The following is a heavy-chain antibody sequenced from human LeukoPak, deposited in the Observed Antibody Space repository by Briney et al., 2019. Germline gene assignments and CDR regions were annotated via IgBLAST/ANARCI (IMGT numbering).Heavy chain of an antibody. Sequence: GGSPRLSCAASGFTFSTYAMHWARQAPGKGLEYVSGISSNGGLTYYADSVKGRFTISRDKSKNTVFLQMGSLRAEDMALYYCARDHSGAVADYWGQGTLVTVSP. J-gene: IGHJ4*02. V-gene: IGHV3-64*02. CDR3: ARDHSGAVADY. CDR1: GFTFSTYA. CDR2: ISSNGGLT. D-gene: IGHD5-12*01.